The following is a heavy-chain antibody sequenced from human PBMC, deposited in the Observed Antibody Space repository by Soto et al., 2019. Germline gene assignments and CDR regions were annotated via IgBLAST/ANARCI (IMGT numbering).Heavy chain of an antibody. CDR3: VSSRTAVFGDALDI. CDR2: IYDSGDA. Sequence: SETLSLTCSVSGGSISSFFKNWIRQAPGQGLEWIGCIYDSGDANYNPSLKSRVTISLDTSKNQFSLKLSSVTTADTAVYYCVSSRTAVFGDALDIWALGTMVTVSS. J-gene: IGHJ3*02. CDR1: GGSISSFF. V-gene: IGHV4-59*03. D-gene: IGHD3-3*01.